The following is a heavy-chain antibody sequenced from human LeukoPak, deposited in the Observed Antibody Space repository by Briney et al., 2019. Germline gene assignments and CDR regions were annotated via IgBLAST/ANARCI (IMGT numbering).Heavy chain of an antibody. V-gene: IGHV3-48*03. D-gene: IGHD5-18*01. CDR2: ISSSAGTT. CDR1: GFTFSSYE. CDR3: ARQQQQLWYD. Sequence: GGSLRLSCAASGFTFSSYEMNWVRQAPGKGLEWVSYISSSAGTTYYADSVKGRFTISRDNAKNSLYLQMNRLRAEDTAVYFCARQQQQLWYDWGQGTLVTVSS. J-gene: IGHJ4*02.